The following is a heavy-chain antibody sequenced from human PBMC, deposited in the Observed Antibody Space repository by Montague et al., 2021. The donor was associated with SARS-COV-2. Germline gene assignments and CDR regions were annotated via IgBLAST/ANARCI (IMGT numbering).Heavy chain of an antibody. D-gene: IGHD2-2*01. Sequence: SETLSLTCAVYGGSFSGYYWSWIRQPPVQGLEWIGKINNSGSTNYNPSLKSRVTISVDTSKNQFSLKLSSVTAADTAVYYCARLVVPAARYYYYYYYMDVWGKGTTVTVSS. CDR1: GGSFSGYY. CDR3: ARLVVPAARYYYYYYYMDV. V-gene: IGHV4-34*01. CDR2: INNSGST. J-gene: IGHJ6*03.